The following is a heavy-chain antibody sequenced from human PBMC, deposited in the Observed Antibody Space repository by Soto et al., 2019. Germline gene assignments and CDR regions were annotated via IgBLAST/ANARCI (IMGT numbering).Heavy chain of an antibody. V-gene: IGHV1-69*01. CDR3: CHGSGSYYNSPIDY. J-gene: IGHJ4*02. Sequence: QVQLVQSGAEVKKPGSSVKVSYKASGGTFSSYAISWVRQAPGQGLEWMGGIIPIFGTANYAQKFQGRVTITADESTSTAYMELSSLRSEDTAVYYCCHGSGSYYNSPIDYWGQGTLVTVSS. D-gene: IGHD3-10*01. CDR2: IIPIFGTA. CDR1: GGTFSSYA.